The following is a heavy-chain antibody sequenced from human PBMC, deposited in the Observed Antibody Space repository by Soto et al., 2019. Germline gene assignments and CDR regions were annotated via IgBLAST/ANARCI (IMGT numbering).Heavy chain of an antibody. CDR2: IYYRGNT. CDR3: ARFGAAAAHDDN. J-gene: IGHJ4*01. V-gene: IGHV4-59*11. CDR1: GRSISSHY. D-gene: IGHD2-2*01. Sequence: PSETLSLTCTVPGRSISSHYWFWIRQSPGKGLEWIGYIYYRGNTNYNPSLKSRVTISVDTSKNQFSLKLNSVTTADTAVYYCARFGAAAAHDDNWGRGVLVT.